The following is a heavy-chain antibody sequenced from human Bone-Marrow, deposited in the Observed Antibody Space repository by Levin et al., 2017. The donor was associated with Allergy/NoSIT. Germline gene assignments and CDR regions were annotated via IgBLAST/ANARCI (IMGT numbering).Heavy chain of an antibody. CDR1: GFTFSSYA. CDR2: ISGSGGST. V-gene: IGHV3-23*01. Sequence: TGESLKISCAASGFTFSSYAMSWVRQAPGKGLEWVSAISGSGGSTYYADSVKGRFTISRDNSKNTLYLQMNSLRAEDTAVYYCAKGPPSGDYTAPPYYYYGMDVWGQGTTVTVSS. CDR3: AKGPPSGDYTAPPYYYYGMDV. D-gene: IGHD4-17*01. J-gene: IGHJ6*02.